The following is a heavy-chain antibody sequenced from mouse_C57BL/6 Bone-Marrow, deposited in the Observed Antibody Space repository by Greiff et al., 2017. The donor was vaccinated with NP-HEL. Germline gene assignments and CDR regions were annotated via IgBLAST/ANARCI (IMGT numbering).Heavy chain of an antibody. D-gene: IGHD2-1*01. Sequence: EVHLVESGGGLVQPKGSLKLSCAASGFSFNTYAMNWVRQAPGQGLEWVARIRSKSNNYATYYADSVKDRFTISRDDSESMLYLQMNNLKTEDTAMYYCVRQDGNWYFDVWGTGTTVTVSS. CDR2: IRSKSNNYAT. CDR3: VRQDGNWYFDV. CDR1: GFSFNTYA. V-gene: IGHV10-1*01. J-gene: IGHJ1*03.